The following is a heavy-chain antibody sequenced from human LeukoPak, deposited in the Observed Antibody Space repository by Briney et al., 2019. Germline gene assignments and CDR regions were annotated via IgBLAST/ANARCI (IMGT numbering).Heavy chain of an antibody. J-gene: IGHJ5*02. CDR2: IYYSGST. CDR3: ATQSPITGTTGYRFDP. Sequence: SQTLSLTCTVSGGSISSGDYYWSWIRQPPGKGLEWIGYIYYSGSTYYNPSLKSRVTISVDTSKNQFSLKLSSVTAADTAVYYCATQSPITGTTGYRFDPWGQGTLVTVSS. CDR1: GGSISSGDYY. D-gene: IGHD1-7*01. V-gene: IGHV4-30-4*08.